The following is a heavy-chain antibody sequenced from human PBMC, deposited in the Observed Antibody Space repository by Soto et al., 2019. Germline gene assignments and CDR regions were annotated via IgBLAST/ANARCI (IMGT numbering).Heavy chain of an antibody. D-gene: IGHD6-6*01. J-gene: IGHJ5*02. CDR1: GGSISSGDYY. CDR3: ARARGPRYSSSTGGFDP. V-gene: IGHV4-30-4*01. CDR2: IYYSGST. Sequence: SETLSLTCTVSGGSISSGDYYWSWIRQPPGKGLEWIGYIYYSGSTYYNPSLKSRVTISVDTSKNQFSLKLSSVTAADTAVYYCARARGPRYSSSTGGFDPWGQGTLVTVSS.